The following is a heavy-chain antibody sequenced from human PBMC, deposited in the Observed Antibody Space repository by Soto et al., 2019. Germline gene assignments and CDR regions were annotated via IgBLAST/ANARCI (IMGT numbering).Heavy chain of an antibody. CDR3: AKDHYGSAIYCRDG. V-gene: IGHV3-9*01. Sequence: EVQLVESGGGLVQPGRSLRLSCAASGFRFEDYAMHWVRQAPGKGLEWVSGIAWNSDIIGYADSVKGRFTISRDNGKNSRYLQMNSPRPEDTALYYCAKDHYGSAIYCRDGWGQGTTGTVS. CDR1: GFRFEDYA. J-gene: IGHJ6*02. CDR2: IAWNSDII. D-gene: IGHD3-10*01.